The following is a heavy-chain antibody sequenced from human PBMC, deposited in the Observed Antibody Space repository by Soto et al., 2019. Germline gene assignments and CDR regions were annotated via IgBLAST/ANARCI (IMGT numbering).Heavy chain of an antibody. Sequence: QVQLVESGGGVVQPGTSLRVSCVGSGFTFRSYVIHWVRQAPGKGLEWVALTSYDGSDTYYGDSVRGRFTISRDNSRNTVDLQMDSLRLEDTALYYFARWGTTGGLDVWGQGTLVSVSS. J-gene: IGHJ1*01. D-gene: IGHD3-16*01. V-gene: IGHV3-30*19. CDR1: GFTFRSYV. CDR2: TSYDGSDT. CDR3: ARWGTTGGLDV.